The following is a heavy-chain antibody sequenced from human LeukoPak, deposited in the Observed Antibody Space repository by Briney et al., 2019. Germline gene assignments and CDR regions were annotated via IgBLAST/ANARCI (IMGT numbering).Heavy chain of an antibody. V-gene: IGHV3-48*01. J-gene: IGHJ6*03. CDR2: ISSSSSTI. CDR1: GFTFSSYS. CDR3: ARQTGTTFYYMDV. D-gene: IGHD1-1*01. Sequence: GGSLRLSCAASGFTFSSYSMNWVRQAPGKGLEWVSYISSSSSTICYADSVKGRFTISRDNAKNSLYLQMNSLRAEDTAVYYCARQTGTTFYYMDVWGKGTTVTVSS.